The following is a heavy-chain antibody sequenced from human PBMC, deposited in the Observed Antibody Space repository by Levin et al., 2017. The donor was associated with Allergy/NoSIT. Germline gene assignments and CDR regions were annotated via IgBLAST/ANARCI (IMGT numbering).Heavy chain of an antibody. Sequence: SVKVSCKASGGTFSSYAISWVRQAPGQGLEWMGGIIPIFGTANYAQKFQGRVTITADESTSTAYMELSSLRSEDTAVYYCARFGGYDTLDWYFDLWGRGTLVTVSS. D-gene: IGHD5-12*01. CDR1: GGTFSSYA. J-gene: IGHJ2*01. V-gene: IGHV1-69*13. CDR3: ARFGGYDTLDWYFDL. CDR2: IIPIFGTA.